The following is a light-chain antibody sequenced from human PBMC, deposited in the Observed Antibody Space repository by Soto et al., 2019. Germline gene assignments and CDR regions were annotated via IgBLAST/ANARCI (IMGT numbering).Light chain of an antibody. V-gene: IGKV3-11*01. CDR2: DAS. CDR3: QQRSNWPPIT. Sequence: EIVLTQSPATLALSPCERAALSSSASQSVKTFLVWYQQRPGQAPRLLIYDASHRAAGIPARFSGSGFGTDFTLTISSLEPEDAAVYYCQQRSNWPPITFGQGTRLEI. J-gene: IGKJ5*01. CDR1: QSVKTF.